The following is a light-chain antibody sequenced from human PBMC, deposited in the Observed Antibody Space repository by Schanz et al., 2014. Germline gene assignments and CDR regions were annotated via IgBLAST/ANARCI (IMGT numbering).Light chain of an antibody. Sequence: QSALTQPASVSGSPGQSITISCTGTSSDVGSYNLVSWYQQYPGKALKLMIYEAIKRPSGVSTRFSGSKSANAASLTISGLQAEDESDYYCSSFAGHKVFGGGTKLTVL. J-gene: IGLJ2*01. V-gene: IGLV2-14*02. CDR1: SSDVGSYNL. CDR2: EAI. CDR3: SSFAGHKV.